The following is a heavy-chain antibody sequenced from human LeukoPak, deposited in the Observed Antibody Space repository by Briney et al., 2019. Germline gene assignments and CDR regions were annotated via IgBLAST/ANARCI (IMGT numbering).Heavy chain of an antibody. CDR3: ARLRSDCSGGSCSHEYFQH. CDR1: GYRFTSYW. J-gene: IGHJ1*01. CDR2: IYPGDSGT. D-gene: IGHD2-15*01. Sequence: GESLNISCKGSGYRFTSYWIGWVRQMPGKGLEWMGIIYPGDSGTRYSPSFQGQVIISADKSISTAYLQWSSLKASDTAMYYCARLRSDCSGGSCSHEYFQHWGQGTLVTVSS. V-gene: IGHV5-51*01.